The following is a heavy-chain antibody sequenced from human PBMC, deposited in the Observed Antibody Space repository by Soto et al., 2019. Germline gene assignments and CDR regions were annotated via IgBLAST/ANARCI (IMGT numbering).Heavy chain of an antibody. Sequence: SVQVYCKASGGTFSSYAISWVRQAPGQGLEWMGGIIPIFGTANYAQKFQGRVTITADKSTSTAYMELSSLRSEDTAVYYCARGSYDILTGYYYYYYYGMDVWGQGTTVTVSS. J-gene: IGHJ6*02. CDR2: IIPIFGTA. CDR3: ARGSYDILTGYYYYYYYGMDV. V-gene: IGHV1-69*06. CDR1: GGTFSSYA. D-gene: IGHD3-9*01.